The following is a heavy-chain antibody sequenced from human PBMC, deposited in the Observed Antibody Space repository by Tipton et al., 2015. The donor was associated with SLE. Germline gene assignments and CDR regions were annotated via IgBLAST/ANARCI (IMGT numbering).Heavy chain of an antibody. CDR3: AREGDASANFFFYGINL. CDR1: GASVSSDDYY. CDR2: IHYTGST. J-gene: IGHJ6*02. Sequence: TLSLTCTVSGASVSSDDYYWGWIRQPPGTGLQWIGNIHYTGSTYYNPSLKGRVTISLDTSRSQFSLKLTSVTAADTAVYYCAREGDASANFFFYGINLWGLGTTVTVSS. V-gene: IGHV4-39*07. D-gene: IGHD2-2*01.